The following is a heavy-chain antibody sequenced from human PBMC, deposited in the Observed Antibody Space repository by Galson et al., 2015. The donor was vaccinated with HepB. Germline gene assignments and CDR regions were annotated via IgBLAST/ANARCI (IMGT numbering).Heavy chain of an antibody. D-gene: IGHD2-2*01. V-gene: IGHV3-33*01. J-gene: IGHJ4*02. CDR2: IWYDGTKK. Sequence: SLRLSCAASGFTFSLYGMRWVRQAPGKGLEWVAVIWYDGTKKYYADSVKGRFTISRDNSKNTLYLQMKSLRAEDTAVYYCVGGDGPSYHFDHWGQGTLVTVSS. CDR1: GFTFSLYG. CDR3: VGGDGPSYHFDH.